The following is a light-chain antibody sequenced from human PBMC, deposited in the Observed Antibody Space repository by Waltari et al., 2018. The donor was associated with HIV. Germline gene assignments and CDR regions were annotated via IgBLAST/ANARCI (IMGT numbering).Light chain of an antibody. CDR3: QVWDSSSDLNVV. V-gene: IGLV3-21*02. CDR1: HIETKI. Sequence: SYVLTQPPSVSVAPGQTARVSCGGLHIETKIVHWYQQRPGQAPVVVVYDDSDRPSGIPERFSGSNSGNTATLTINRVEAGDEADYYCQVWDSSSDLNVVFGGGTKLTVL. J-gene: IGLJ2*01. CDR2: DDS.